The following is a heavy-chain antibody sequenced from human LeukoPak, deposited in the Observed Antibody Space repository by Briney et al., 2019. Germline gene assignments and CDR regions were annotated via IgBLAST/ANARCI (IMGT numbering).Heavy chain of an antibody. D-gene: IGHD6-6*01. J-gene: IGHJ4*02. CDR2: IYSGGGT. CDR3: ARDPPAVAANTYG. Sequence: GGSLRLSCAASRFTVGNNYMRWVRQAPGKGLEWVSLIYSGGGTYYADAVKGRFTISRDGSKNMLYLQMDSLRAEDTAIYYCARDPPAVAANTYGWGQGTLVTVSS. V-gene: IGHV3-66*01. CDR1: RFTVGNNY.